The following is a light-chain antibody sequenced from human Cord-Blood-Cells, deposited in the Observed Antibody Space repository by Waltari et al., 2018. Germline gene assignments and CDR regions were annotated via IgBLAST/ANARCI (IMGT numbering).Light chain of an antibody. V-gene: IGKV3-20*01. CDR3: QQYGSSPRT. J-gene: IGKJ1*01. Sequence: IVLTQSPGTLSLSPGERATPPCRASQSVSISYLAWYQQKPGQAPRLLIYGASSRATGIPDRFSGSGSGTDFTLTISRLEPEDFAVYYCQQYGSSPRTFGQGTKVEIK. CDR1: QSVSISY. CDR2: GAS.